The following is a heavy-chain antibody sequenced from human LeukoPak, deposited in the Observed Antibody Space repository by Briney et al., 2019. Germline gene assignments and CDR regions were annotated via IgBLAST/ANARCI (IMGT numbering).Heavy chain of an antibody. CDR1: GGSISSGGYY. CDR3: ALGPRPWGDFDY. CDR2: IYYSGST. V-gene: IGHV4-31*03. J-gene: IGHJ4*02. Sequence: PSQTLSLTCTVSGGSISSGGYYWSWIRQHPGKGLEWIGYIYYSGSTYYNPSLKSRVTISVDTSKNQFSLKLSSVTAADTAVYYCALGPRPWGDFDYWGQGILVTVSS. D-gene: IGHD3-16*01.